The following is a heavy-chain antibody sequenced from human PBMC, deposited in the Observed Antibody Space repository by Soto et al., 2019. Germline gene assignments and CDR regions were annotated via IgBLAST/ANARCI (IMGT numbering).Heavy chain of an antibody. CDR1: GFTFSSYG. V-gene: IGHV3-33*01. D-gene: IGHD3-9*01. CDR3: AREEGDDILTGYYSLNCFDP. J-gene: IGHJ5*02. CDR2: IWDDGSNK. Sequence: QVQLVESGGGVVQPGRSLRLSCAASGFTFSSYGMHWVRQAPGKGLEWVAVIWDDGSNKYYADSVKGRFTISRDNSKNTLYLQMNSLRAEDTAVYYWAREEGDDILTGYYSLNCFDPWGQGTLVTVSS.